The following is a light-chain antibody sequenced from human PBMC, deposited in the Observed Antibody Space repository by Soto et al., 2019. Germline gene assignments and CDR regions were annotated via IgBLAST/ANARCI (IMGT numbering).Light chain of an antibody. CDR1: QSVSSSY. CDR2: GAS. V-gene: IGKV3-15*01. CDR3: QQYGDWPPWT. J-gene: IGKJ1*01. Sequence: ETVMTQSPDTLSVSPGERATLSCRASQSVSSSYLAWYQQKPGQAPRLLIYGASTRATGIPARFSGDGSGAEFTLTITSLQSEDFAVYYCQQYGDWPPWTFGQGTKVDIK.